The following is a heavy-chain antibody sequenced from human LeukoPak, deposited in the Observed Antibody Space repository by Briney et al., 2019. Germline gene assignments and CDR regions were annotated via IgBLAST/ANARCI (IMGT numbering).Heavy chain of an antibody. CDR3: HLFLWFGELSQNDY. Sequence: GGSLRLSCEASGFTFTTYSMTWVRQAPGKGLEWVGRIKSKTDGGTTDYAAPVKGRFTISRDDSKNTLYLQMNSLKTEDTAVYYCHLFLWFGELSQNDYWGQGTLVTVSS. J-gene: IGHJ4*02. V-gene: IGHV3-15*01. CDR1: GFTFTTYS. D-gene: IGHD3-10*01. CDR2: IKSKTDGGTT.